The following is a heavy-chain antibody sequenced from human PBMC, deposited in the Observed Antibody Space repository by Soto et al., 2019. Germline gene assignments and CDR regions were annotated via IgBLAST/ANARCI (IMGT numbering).Heavy chain of an antibody. V-gene: IGHV3-30*03. D-gene: IGHD2-2*01. CDR3: ARKISYCSSTSCYSWFDP. CDR1: GFTFSSYG. Sequence: GGSLRLSCAASGFTFSSYGMHWVRQAPGKGLEWVAVISYDGSNKYYADSVKGRFTISRDNSKNTLYLQMSSLRAEDTAVYYCARKISYCSSTSCYSWFDPWGQGTLVTVSS. CDR2: ISYDGSNK. J-gene: IGHJ5*02.